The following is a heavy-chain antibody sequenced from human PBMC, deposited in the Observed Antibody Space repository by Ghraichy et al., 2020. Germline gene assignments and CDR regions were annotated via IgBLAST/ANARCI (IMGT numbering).Heavy chain of an antibody. CDR1: GGSISSSSYY. Sequence: SQTLSLTCTVSGGSISSSSYYWGWIRQPPGKGLEWIGSIYYSGSTYYNPSLKSRVTISVDTSKNQFSLKLSSVTAADTAVYYCARQGIVVVVAAGNWFDPWGQGTLVTVSS. CDR3: ARQGIVVVVAAGNWFDP. D-gene: IGHD2-15*01. J-gene: IGHJ5*02. CDR2: IYYSGST. V-gene: IGHV4-39*01.